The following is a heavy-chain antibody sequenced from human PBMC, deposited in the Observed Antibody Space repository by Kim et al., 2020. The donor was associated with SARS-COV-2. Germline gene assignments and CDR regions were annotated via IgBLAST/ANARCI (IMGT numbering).Heavy chain of an antibody. CDR1: GITLSFYG. J-gene: IGHJ6*01. CDR2: ISYEGSSQ. CDR3: AKDLAAAGTDSYYNGLDV. V-gene: IGHV3-30*18. Sequence: GALRLSCVASGITLSFYGMHWVRQSPGKGLEWVAFISYEGSSQFYADSVKGRFTITRDNSRNTVYLQMNSLRTEDTAIYYCAKDLAAAGTDSYYNGLDV. D-gene: IGHD6-13*01.